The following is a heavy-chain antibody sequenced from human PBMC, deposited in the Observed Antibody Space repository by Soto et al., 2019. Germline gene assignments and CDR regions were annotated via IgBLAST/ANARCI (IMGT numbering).Heavy chain of an antibody. V-gene: IGHV3-48*03. Sequence: GSLRLSCAASGFTFSSYEMNWVRQAPGKGLEWVSYISSSGSTIYYADSVKGRFTISRDNAKNSLYLQMNSLRAEDTAVYYCAGSDSSGFFLWCPFQHWGQGTLVTVSS. CDR2: ISSSGSTI. CDR1: GFTFSSYE. CDR3: AGSDSSGFFLWCPFQH. J-gene: IGHJ1*01. D-gene: IGHD3-22*01.